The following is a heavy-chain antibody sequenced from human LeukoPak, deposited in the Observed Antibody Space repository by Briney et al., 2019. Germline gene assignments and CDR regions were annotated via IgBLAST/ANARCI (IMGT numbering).Heavy chain of an antibody. J-gene: IGHJ6*02. CDR3: AKGARPYYYYYGMDV. CDR2: ISYDGSNK. CDR1: GFTFSSYA. V-gene: IGHV3-30*18. Sequence: GGSLRLSCAASGFTFSSYAMSWVRQAPGKGLEWVAVISYDGSNKYYADSVKGRFTISRDNSKNTLYLQMNSLGAEDTAVYYCAKGARPYYYYYGMDVWGQGTTVTVSS.